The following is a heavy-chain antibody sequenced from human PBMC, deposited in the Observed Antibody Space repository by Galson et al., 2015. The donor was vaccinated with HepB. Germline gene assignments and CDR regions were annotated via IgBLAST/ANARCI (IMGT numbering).Heavy chain of an antibody. CDR3: ARGNDELWFGESSWPPFDY. J-gene: IGHJ4*02. Sequence: QSGAEVKKPGASVKVSCTASGYTFTSYGISWVRQAPGQGLEWMGWISAYNGNTDYAQKLQGRVTMTTDTSTSTAYMELRSLRSDDTAVYYCARGNDELWFGESSWPPFDYWGQGTLVTVSS. D-gene: IGHD3-10*01. V-gene: IGHV1-18*04. CDR1: GYTFTSYG. CDR2: ISAYNGNT.